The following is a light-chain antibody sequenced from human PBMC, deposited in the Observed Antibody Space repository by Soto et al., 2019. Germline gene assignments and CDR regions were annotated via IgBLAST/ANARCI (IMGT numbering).Light chain of an antibody. J-gene: IGKJ4*01. Sequence: EVVMTQSPATLSVSPGERATLSCKASQSVRNNLVWYLQKPGQAPRPIIYDATTRATGIPVRFSGSGSGTEFTLTISSLQSEDVGVYYCQQYDNWPPKTFGGGPKVEVK. CDR2: DAT. CDR3: QQYDNWPPKT. V-gene: IGKV3-15*01. CDR1: QSVRNN.